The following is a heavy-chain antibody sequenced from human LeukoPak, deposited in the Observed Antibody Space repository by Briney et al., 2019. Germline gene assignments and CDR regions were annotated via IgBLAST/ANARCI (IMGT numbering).Heavy chain of an antibody. CDR2: IMFDGGNK. D-gene: IGHD3-10*01. J-gene: IGHJ5*02. CDR1: GFTFSSYA. CDR3: ATDSSGSLFWFDP. Sequence: AGGSLRLSCAASGFTFSSYAMHWVRQAPGKGLEWVAVIMFDGGNKYYADSVKGRFTISTDTSKNTLYLQMNSLRAEHTAVYHCATDSSGSLFWFDPWGQGTLVTVSS. V-gene: IGHV3-33*01.